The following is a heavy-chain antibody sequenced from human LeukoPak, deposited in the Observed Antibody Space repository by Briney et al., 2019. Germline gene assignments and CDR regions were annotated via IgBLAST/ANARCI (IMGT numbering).Heavy chain of an antibody. D-gene: IGHD4-17*01. CDR3: ARVDYGDYRFDY. CDR2: IYYSGST. J-gene: IGHJ4*02. V-gene: IGHV4-31*03. CDR1: GGSISSGGYY. Sequence: NPSETLSLTCTVSGGSISSGGYYWSWIRQHPGKGLEWIGYIYYSGSTNYNPSLKSRVTISVDTSKNQFSLKLSSVTAADTAVYYCARVDYGDYRFDYWGQGTLVTVSS.